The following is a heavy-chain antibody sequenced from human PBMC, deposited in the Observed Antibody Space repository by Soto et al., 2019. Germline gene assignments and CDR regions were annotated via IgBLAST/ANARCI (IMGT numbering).Heavy chain of an antibody. V-gene: IGHV3-11*01. J-gene: IGHJ6*03. Sequence: PEGSPRISCAACGVTFCDYYMSWIRQEPGKGLEWVSYISSSGSTIYYADSVKGRFTISRDNAKNSLYLQMNSLRAEDTAVYYCARVKSDLWSKTYYYYYMDVWGKGTTVTVSS. CDR3: ARVKSDLWSKTYYYYYMDV. D-gene: IGHD3-10*01. CDR1: GVTFCDYY. CDR2: ISSSGSTI.